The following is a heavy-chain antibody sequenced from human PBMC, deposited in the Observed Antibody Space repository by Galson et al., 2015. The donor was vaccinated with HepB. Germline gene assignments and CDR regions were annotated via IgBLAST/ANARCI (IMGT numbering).Heavy chain of an antibody. J-gene: IGHJ3*02. Sequence: SETLSLTCTVSGGSIGTRNYYWGWIRQPPGKGLEWIGSIYYSGITYYNPSLKSRVTISVDTSKNQFSLRLSSVTAADTAVYYCARLDIVVVPATAFDIWGQGTMVTVSS. V-gene: IGHV4-39*01. CDR2: IYYSGIT. D-gene: IGHD2-2*03. CDR1: GGSIGTRNYY. CDR3: ARLDIVVVPATAFDI.